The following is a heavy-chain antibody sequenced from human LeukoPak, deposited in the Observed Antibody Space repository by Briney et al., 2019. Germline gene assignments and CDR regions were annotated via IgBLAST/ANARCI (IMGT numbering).Heavy chain of an antibody. V-gene: IGHV3-49*04. CDR1: GFTFGDYA. CDR3: TRDDYGDCGDHDY. Sequence: PGGSLRLSCTASGFTFGDYAMSWVRQAPGKGLEWVGFIRSKAYGGTTEYAASVKGRFTISRDDSKSIAYLQMNSLKTEDTAVYYCTRDDYGDCGDHDYWGQGTLVTVSS. CDR2: IRSKAYGGTT. J-gene: IGHJ4*02. D-gene: IGHD4-17*01.